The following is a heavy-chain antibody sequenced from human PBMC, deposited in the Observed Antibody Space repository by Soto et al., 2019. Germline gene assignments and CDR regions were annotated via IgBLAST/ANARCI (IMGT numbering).Heavy chain of an antibody. V-gene: IGHV4-31*03. Sequence: ASETLSLTCTVSGGSISSGGYYWSWIRQHPGKGLEWIGYIYYSGSTYYNPSLKSRVTISVDTSKNQFSLKLSSVTAADTAVYYCARDAIDEPGAFDIWGQGTMVTVSS. CDR1: GGSISSGGYY. J-gene: IGHJ3*02. CDR2: IYYSGST. D-gene: IGHD2-2*02. CDR3: ARDAIDEPGAFDI.